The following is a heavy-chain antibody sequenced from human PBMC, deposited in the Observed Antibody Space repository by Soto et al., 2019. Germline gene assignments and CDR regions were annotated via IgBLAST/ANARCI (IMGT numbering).Heavy chain of an antibody. D-gene: IGHD1-7*01. CDR3: ARGGSDWNSHGDYYYYMDV. V-gene: IGHV4-59*01. Sequence: SETLSLTCTVSGGSISSYYWSWIRQPPGKGLEWIGYIYYSGSTNYNPSLKSRVTISVDTSKNQFSLKLSSVTAADTAVYYCARGGSDWNSHGDYYYYMDVWGKGTTVTVSS. J-gene: IGHJ6*03. CDR2: IYYSGST. CDR1: GGSISSYY.